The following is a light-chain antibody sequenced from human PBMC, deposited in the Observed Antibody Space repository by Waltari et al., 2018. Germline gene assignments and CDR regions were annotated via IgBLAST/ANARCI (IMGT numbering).Light chain of an antibody. J-gene: IGKJ2*01. CDR2: GAT. Sequence: EIVLTQSPATLSVSPGERATLSCRASQSVSSNLAWYQHKTGQPPRLLLYGATTRATGIPARFSGSGSGTEFTLTISSLQSEDFAVYYCQQYNSWPPRYTFGQGTNLESK. CDR1: QSVSSN. CDR3: QQYNSWPPRYT. V-gene: IGKV3-15*01.